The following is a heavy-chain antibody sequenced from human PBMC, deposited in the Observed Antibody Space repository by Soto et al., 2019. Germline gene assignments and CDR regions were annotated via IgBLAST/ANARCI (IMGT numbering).Heavy chain of an antibody. CDR2: IHYSGST. V-gene: IGHV4-31*03. Sequence: PSETLSLTCTVSGGSISSGGYYWSWIRQHPGKGLEWIGYIHYSGSTYYNPSLKSRVTISVDTSKNQFSLKLSSVTAADTAVYYCARSQEQLWAPFDYWGQGTLVTSPQ. J-gene: IGHJ4*02. CDR1: GGSISSGGYY. CDR3: ARSQEQLWAPFDY. D-gene: IGHD5-18*01.